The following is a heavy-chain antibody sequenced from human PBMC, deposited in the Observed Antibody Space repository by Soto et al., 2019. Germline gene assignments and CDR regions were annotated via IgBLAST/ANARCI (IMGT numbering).Heavy chain of an antibody. CDR2: ISYSGST. D-gene: IGHD5-12*01. CDR1: GVSISSHGYF. CDR3: MNYNSGWKY. J-gene: IGHJ4*02. V-gene: IGHV4-39*01. Sequence: QLQLQESGPGLVQPSETLSLTCTVSGVSISSHGYFWCWIRQPPGKGLEWIGMISYSGSTYYSPSLKSRFTISADTSKNQLSLRLSSVTAADTAVFHCMNYNSGWKYWGQGTVVTVSS.